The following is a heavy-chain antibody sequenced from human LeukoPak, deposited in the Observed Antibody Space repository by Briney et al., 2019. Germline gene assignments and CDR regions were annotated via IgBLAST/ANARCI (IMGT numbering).Heavy chain of an antibody. CDR3: ARVPLTAYYYDSSGEHNAFDI. CDR2: ISSSGSTI. Sequence: PGGSLRLSXAASGFTFSSYEMNWVRQAPGKGVEWVSYISSSGSTIYYADSVKGRFTISRDNAKNSLYLQMNSLRAEDTAVYYCARVPLTAYYYDSSGEHNAFDIWGQGTMVTVSS. D-gene: IGHD3-22*01. J-gene: IGHJ3*02. CDR1: GFTFSSYE. V-gene: IGHV3-48*03.